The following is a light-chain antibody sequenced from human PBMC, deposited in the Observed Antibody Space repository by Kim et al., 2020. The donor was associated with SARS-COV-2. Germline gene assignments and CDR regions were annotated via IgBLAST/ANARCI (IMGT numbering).Light chain of an antibody. V-gene: IGLV3-1*01. CDR1: KLGDKY. Sequence: VSPGQTASITCSGDKLGDKYACWYQQKPGQSPVLVIYQDSKRPSGIPERFSGSNSGNTATLTISGTQAMDEADYYCQAWDSSIYVFGTGTKVTVL. J-gene: IGLJ1*01. CDR2: QDS. CDR3: QAWDSSIYV.